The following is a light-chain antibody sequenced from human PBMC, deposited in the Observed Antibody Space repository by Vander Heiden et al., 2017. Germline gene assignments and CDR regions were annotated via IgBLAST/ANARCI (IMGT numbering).Light chain of an antibody. CDR2: AAS. V-gene: IGKV1-39*01. CDR1: QSSSSY. CDR3: KQRYRTQPRT. Sequence: DIQMTQSPSSLSASVGDRVTITCRASQSSSSYLNWYQQKPGKAPKLLIYAASSLKSGVPSRCSGSGSGTDFTRIISSLQPEDFATYYCKQRYRTQPRTFGQGTRLXIK. J-gene: IGKJ5*01.